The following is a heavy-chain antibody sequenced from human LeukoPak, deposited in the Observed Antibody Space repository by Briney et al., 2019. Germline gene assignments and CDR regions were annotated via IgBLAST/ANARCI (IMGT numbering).Heavy chain of an antibody. V-gene: IGHV3-11*01. J-gene: IGHJ5*01. Sequence: GGSLRLSCAASGFSFSDYYMNWIRQAPGKGLEWISYISSSGGTIYYADSVKGLFTVSRDNARNSLDLRMNSLRAEDSAVYYCATSPGRYSEFDSWGQGTLVSVSS. CDR1: GFSFSDYY. CDR2: ISSSGGTI. D-gene: IGHD3-10*01. CDR3: ATSPGRYSEFDS.